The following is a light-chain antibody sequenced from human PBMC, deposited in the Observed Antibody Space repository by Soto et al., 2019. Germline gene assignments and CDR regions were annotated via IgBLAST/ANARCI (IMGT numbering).Light chain of an antibody. CDR2: TAS. V-gene: IGKV3D-20*02. Sequence: VTLTLSPGTLSFSPGERATLSCRASQSVGNNYLAWYQQKPGQAPRLLIHTASVRATGIPDRFSGSGSGADFTLTIISLEPEDFELYYCQTHINWPLTFGGGTKVDIK. CDR1: QSVGNNY. J-gene: IGKJ4*01. CDR3: QTHINWPLT.